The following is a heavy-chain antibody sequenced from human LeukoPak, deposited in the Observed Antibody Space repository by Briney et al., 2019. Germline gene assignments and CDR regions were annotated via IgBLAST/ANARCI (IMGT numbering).Heavy chain of an antibody. Sequence: PGGSLRLSCVASGFSFSTYWMSWVRQAPGKGLEWVANIKEDGSEKYYVDSVKGRFTMSRDNAKNSVYLQMNSLRAEDTAVYYCAKPPSPKIIAAAFWFDPWGQGTLVTVSS. V-gene: IGHV3-7*03. CDR3: AKPPSPKIIAAAFWFDP. D-gene: IGHD6-13*01. CDR2: IKEDGSEK. CDR1: GFSFSTYW. J-gene: IGHJ5*02.